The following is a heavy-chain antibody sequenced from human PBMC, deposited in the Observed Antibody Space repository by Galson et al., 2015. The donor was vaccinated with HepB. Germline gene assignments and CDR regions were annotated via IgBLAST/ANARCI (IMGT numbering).Heavy chain of an antibody. CDR2: IYSGGNT. J-gene: IGHJ6*02. V-gene: IGHV3-66*02. Sequence: SLRLSCAASEFTVSSNHMSWVRQAPGKGLEWVAIIYSGGNTSYADSVKGRFTISRGKSKNTLYLQMNSLGLEDTAVYYCARDQGDDYVNYYYYHGMDVWGQGTTVTVSS. D-gene: IGHD5-24*01. CDR1: EFTVSSNH. CDR3: ARDQGDDYVNYYYYHGMDV.